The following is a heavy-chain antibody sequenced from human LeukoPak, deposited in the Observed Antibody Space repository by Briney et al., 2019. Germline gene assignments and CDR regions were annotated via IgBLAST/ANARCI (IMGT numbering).Heavy chain of an antibody. CDR2: ISGSGGSI. CDR1: GFTFSSYA. D-gene: IGHD5-18*01. CDR3: AKEGYSYGYRELNWFDP. V-gene: IGHV3-23*01. J-gene: IGHJ5*02. Sequence: GGSLRLSCAASGFTFSSYAMSWVRQAPGKGLEWVSAISGSGGSIYYADSVKGRFTVSRDNSKNTLYLQMNSLRAEDTAVYYCAKEGYSYGYRELNWFDPWGQGTLVTVSS.